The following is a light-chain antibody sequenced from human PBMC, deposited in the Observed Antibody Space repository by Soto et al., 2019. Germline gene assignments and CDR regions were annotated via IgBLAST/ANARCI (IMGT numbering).Light chain of an antibody. V-gene: IGKV3-11*01. J-gene: IGKJ1*01. CDR2: DAS. Sequence: EIVLTQSPATLSLSPGERATLSCRASQSVSSYLAWYQQKPGQAPRLLIYDASNRATGIPARFSGSGSGTDFTLNISSLEPEDFAVYYCQQRSNWPTFGQGTQVEIK. CDR3: QQRSNWPT. CDR1: QSVSSY.